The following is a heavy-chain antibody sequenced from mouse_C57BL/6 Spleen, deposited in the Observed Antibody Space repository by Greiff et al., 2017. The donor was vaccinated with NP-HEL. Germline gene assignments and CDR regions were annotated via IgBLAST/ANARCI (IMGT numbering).Heavy chain of an antibody. V-gene: IGHV5-16*01. CDR2: INYDGSST. CDR1: GFTFSDYY. J-gene: IGHJ1*03. Sequence: EVMLVESEGGLVQPGSSMKLSCTASGFTFSDYYMAWVRQVPEKGLEWVANINYDGSSTYYLDSLKSRFIISRDNAKNILYLQMSSLKSEDTATYYCARGTFITTVVEGYFDVWGTGTTVTVSS. D-gene: IGHD1-1*01. CDR3: ARGTFITTVVEGYFDV.